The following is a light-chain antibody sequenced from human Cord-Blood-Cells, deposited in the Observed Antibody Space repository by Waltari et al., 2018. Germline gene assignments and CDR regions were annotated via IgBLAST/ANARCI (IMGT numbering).Light chain of an antibody. J-gene: IGKJ1*01. Sequence: ILMTQAPDSLAVSLGERATINCNSSQSVLYSSNNKNYLAGYKQKPGNPPKLLIYWASTRESGVPDRFSGSGSGTDFTLTISSLQAEDVEVYYCQQYYSTPWTFGQGTKVEIK. V-gene: IGKV4-1*01. CDR2: WAS. CDR1: QSVLYSSNNKNY. CDR3: QQYYSTPWT.